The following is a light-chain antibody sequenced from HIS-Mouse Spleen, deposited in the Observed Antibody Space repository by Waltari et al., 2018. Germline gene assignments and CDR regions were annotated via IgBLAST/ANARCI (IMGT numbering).Light chain of an antibody. V-gene: IGLV2-23*01. Sequence: QSALTQPASVSGSPGQSITISCTGTSSDVGSYNLVSWYQQHPGKAPKLMIYEGSKRPSGVSNRCSGSKSGNTASLTISGLQAEDEADYYCCSYAGSSFVVFGGGTKLTVL. CDR2: EGS. J-gene: IGLJ2*01. CDR3: CSYAGSSFVV. CDR1: SSDVGSYNL.